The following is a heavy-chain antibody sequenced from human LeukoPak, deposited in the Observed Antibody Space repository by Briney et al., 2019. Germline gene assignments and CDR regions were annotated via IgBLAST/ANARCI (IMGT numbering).Heavy chain of an antibody. Sequence: GGSLRLSCAASGFTVSSNYMSWVRQAPGRGLEWASAITGSGDSTYYADSVKGRFTISRDNSKNTLYVEMNTLRAEDTAVYYCAKWGDYDILTGYYVSDFWGQGTLVTVSS. CDR2: ITGSGDST. V-gene: IGHV3-23*01. CDR1: GFTVSSNY. J-gene: IGHJ4*02. D-gene: IGHD3-9*01. CDR3: AKWGDYDILTGYYVSDF.